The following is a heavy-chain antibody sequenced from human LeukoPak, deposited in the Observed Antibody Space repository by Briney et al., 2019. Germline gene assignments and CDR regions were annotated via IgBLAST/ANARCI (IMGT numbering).Heavy chain of an antibody. D-gene: IGHD3-3*01. CDR3: ANNPDGAYDFWSGYRRLGFDP. CDR2: ISGSGGST. CDR1: GFTFSSYA. Sequence: GGSLRLSCAASGFTFSSYAMSWVRQAPGKGLEWVSAISGSGGSTYYADSVKGRFTISRDNSKNTLYLQMNSLRAEDTAVYYCANNPDGAYDFWSGYRRLGFDPWGQGTLVTVSS. V-gene: IGHV3-23*01. J-gene: IGHJ5*02.